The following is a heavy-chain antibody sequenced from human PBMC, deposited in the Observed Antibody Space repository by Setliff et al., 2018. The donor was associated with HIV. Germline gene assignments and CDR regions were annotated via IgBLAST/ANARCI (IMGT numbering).Heavy chain of an antibody. J-gene: IGHJ4*02. D-gene: IGHD3-22*01. CDR3: VKPYTGYYYDGSVYDDF. CDR2: LSRGGDNT. Sequence: GGSLRLSCLVSGFTVSTYSLNWARQAPGKRPEYVAALSRGGDNTKYADSVKGRFIISRDTSKNTLYLQMSSLRPDGTAIYYCVKPYTGYYYDGSVYDDFWGQGTLVTVSS. CDR1: GFTVSTYS. V-gene: IGHV3-64D*09.